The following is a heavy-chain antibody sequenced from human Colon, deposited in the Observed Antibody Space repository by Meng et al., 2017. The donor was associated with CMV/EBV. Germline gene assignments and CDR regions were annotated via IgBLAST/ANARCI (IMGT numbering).Heavy chain of an antibody. CDR1: FGEYY. V-gene: IGHV3-11*01. D-gene: IGHD6-13*01. CDR3: ARGVSGTGYGNSWYNWFDP. CDR2: ISSRGSFI. J-gene: IGHJ5*02. Sequence: FGEYYIGWDRQAPEEGLEGIAYISSRGSFIYYADSMRGRFTISRDNTKNSLSFQMNSLRAEDTAVYYCARGVSGTGYGNSWYNWFDPWGQGTLVTVSS.